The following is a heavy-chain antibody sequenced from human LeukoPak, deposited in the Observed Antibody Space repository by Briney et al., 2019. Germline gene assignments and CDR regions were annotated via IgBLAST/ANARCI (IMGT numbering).Heavy chain of an antibody. CDR3: TRVAEGYNVYNPGGEYDS. CDR2: VSYDGSIK. Sequence: GGSLRLSCAASGFTFTSHAMHWVRQTPGKGLEWVALVSYDGSIKYYADSVKGHFTISRDNSKNTLYLQVNSLRLEDTAVYYCTRVAEGYNVYNPGGEYDSWGQGTLVTVSS. CDR1: GFTFTSHA. V-gene: IGHV3-30-3*01. D-gene: IGHD5/OR15-5a*01. J-gene: IGHJ4*02.